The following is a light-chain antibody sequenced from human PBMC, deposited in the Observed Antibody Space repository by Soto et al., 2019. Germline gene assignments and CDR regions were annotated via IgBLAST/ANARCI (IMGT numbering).Light chain of an antibody. V-gene: IGLV2-14*01. Sequence: QSVLTQPASVSGTPGQSITISCTGTSSDVGGYNYVSWFQHHPGKAPKLMIYEVSYRPSGVSTRFSGSKSGNTASLTISGLQTEDEADYYCSSYTSSSTWVFGGGTKVTVL. CDR1: SSDVGGYNY. CDR2: EVS. CDR3: SSYTSSSTWV. J-gene: IGLJ3*02.